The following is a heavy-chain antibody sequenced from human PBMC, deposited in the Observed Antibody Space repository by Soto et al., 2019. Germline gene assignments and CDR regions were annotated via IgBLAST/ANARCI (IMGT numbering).Heavy chain of an antibody. D-gene: IGHD1-1*01. CDR2: IIPIFGTA. CDR3: AIETTGTPPVAFDI. V-gene: IGHV1-69*01. Sequence: QVQLVQSGAEVKKPGSSVKVSCKASGGTFSSYAISWVRQAPGQGLEWMGGIIPIFGTANYAQKFQGRVTITAAESTSTAYMELSSLRSEDTAVYYCAIETTGTPPVAFDIWGQGTMVTVSS. J-gene: IGHJ3*02. CDR1: GGTFSSYA.